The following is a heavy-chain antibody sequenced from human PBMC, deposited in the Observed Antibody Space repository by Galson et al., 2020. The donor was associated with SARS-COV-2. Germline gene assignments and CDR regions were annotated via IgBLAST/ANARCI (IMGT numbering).Heavy chain of an antibody. J-gene: IGHJ4*02. D-gene: IGHD3-16*01. CDR1: GDSIRSSSYY. CDR3: ARHGGSSFIGY. V-gene: IGHV4-39*01. CDR2: MSYTGST. Sequence: ETSETLSLTCTVSGDSIRSSSYYWGWIRQPPGKGLEWIGSMSYTGSTYYDPSLKSRVTISADTSKNHFSLRLNSVTVADTAVYYCARHGGSSFIGYWGQGTLVSVSS.